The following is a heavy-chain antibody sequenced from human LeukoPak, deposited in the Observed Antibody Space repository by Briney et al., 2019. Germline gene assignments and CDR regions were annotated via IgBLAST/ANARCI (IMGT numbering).Heavy chain of an antibody. CDR3: ARGRGYSGYDPFDY. D-gene: IGHD5-12*01. J-gene: IGHJ4*02. Sequence: SETLSLTCTVSGGSISSYYWSWIRQLPGKGLEWLGYIYKSGSTNYNPSLKSRVTISVDTSKNQFSLKLSSVTAADTAVYYCARGRGYSGYDPFDYWGQGILVTVSS. CDR1: GGSISSYY. CDR2: IYKSGST. V-gene: IGHV4-59*01.